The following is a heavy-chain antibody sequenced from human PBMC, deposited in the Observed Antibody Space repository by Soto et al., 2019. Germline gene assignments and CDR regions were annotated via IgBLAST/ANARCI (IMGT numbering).Heavy chain of an antibody. CDR3: ARASWFGELYYYYYYGMDV. J-gene: IGHJ6*02. CDR1: GGTFSSYA. V-gene: IGHV1-69*06. CDR2: IIPIFGTA. D-gene: IGHD3-10*01. Sequence: SVKVSCKASGGTFSSYAISWVRQAPGQGLEWMGGIIPIFGTANYAQKFQGRVTITADKSTSTAYMELSSLRSEDTAVHYCARASWFGELYYYYYYGMDVWGQGTTVTVSS.